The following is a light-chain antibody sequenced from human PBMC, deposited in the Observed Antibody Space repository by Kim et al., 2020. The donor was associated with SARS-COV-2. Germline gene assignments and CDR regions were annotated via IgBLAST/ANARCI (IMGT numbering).Light chain of an antibody. CDR2: GAS. J-gene: IGKJ2*01. V-gene: IGKV3-20*01. Sequence: LSPGERATLSCRASQSVSSTYLAWYQQKPGQAPRLLIYGASSRATGIPDRFSGSGSGTDFTLTISRLEPEDFAVYHCQQCGSSPYTFGQGTKLEIK. CDR3: QQCGSSPYT. CDR1: QSVSSTY.